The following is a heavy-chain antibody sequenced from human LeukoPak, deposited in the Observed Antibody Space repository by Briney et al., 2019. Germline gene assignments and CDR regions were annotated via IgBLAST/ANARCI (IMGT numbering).Heavy chain of an antibody. Sequence: PGRSLRLSCAASGFTFDDYAMHWVRQAPGKGLEWVSGISWNSGSIGYADSVKGRFTISRDNAKNSLHLQMNSLRAEDTALYYCAKSQQWLVPYFQHWGQGTLVTVSP. V-gene: IGHV3-9*01. CDR2: ISWNSGSI. J-gene: IGHJ1*01. CDR1: GFTFDDYA. CDR3: AKSQQWLVPYFQH. D-gene: IGHD6-19*01.